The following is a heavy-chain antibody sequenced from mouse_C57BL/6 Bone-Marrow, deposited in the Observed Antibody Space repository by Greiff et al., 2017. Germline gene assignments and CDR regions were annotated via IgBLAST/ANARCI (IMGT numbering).Heavy chain of an antibody. CDR3: AREFTTVVATDYAMDY. CDR1: GFTFSDYY. CDR2: INFDGSST. D-gene: IGHD1-1*01. J-gene: IGHJ4*01. V-gene: IGHV5-16*01. Sequence: EVKLMESEGGLVQPGSSMKLSCTASGFTFSDYYMAWVRQVPEKGLEWVANINFDGSSTYYLDPLKSRFIISRDNAKNILYLQMSSLKSEDTATYYCAREFTTVVATDYAMDYWGQGTSVTVSS.